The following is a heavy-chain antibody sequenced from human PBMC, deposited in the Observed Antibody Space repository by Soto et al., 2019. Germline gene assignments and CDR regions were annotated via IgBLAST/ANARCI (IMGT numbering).Heavy chain of an antibody. CDR2: IYYSGST. V-gene: IGHV4-59*08. Sequence: QVQLQESGPGLVKPSETLSLTCTVSGGSISSYYWSWIRQPPGKGLEWIGYIYYSGSTNYNPSLKSRVTISVDTSKNQFSLKLSSVTAADTAVYYCARGLNFMGVWGKGTTVTVSS. CDR3: ARGLNFMGV. J-gene: IGHJ6*03. CDR1: GGSISSYY. D-gene: IGHD3-22*01.